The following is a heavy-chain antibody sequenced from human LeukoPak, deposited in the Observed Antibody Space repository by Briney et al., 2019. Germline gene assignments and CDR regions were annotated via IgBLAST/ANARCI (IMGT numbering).Heavy chain of an antibody. V-gene: IGHV1-69*13. CDR2: IIPIFGTA. CDR3: ASEEAYYYGMDV. Sequence: SVKVSCKASGGTFSSYAISWVRQAPGQGLEWMGGIIPIFGTANYAQKFQGRVTITADESTSTAYMELSSLRSEGTAVYYCASEEAYYYGMDVWGQGTTVTVSS. J-gene: IGHJ6*02. CDR1: GGTFSSYA.